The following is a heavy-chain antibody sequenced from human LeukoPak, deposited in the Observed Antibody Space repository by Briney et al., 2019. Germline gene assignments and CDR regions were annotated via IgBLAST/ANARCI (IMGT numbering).Heavy chain of an antibody. J-gene: IGHJ6*03. V-gene: IGHV1-24*01. CDR2: FDPEDGET. Sequence: ASVKVSCKVSGYTLTELSMHWVRQAPGKGLEWMGGFDPEDGETIYAQKFQGRVTMTEDTSTDTAYMELSSLRAEDTAVYYCARDENPTVDCSSANCIYYYYMDVWGEGTTVTVSS. D-gene: IGHD2-2*01. CDR1: GYTLTELS. CDR3: ARDENPTVDCSSANCIYYYYMDV.